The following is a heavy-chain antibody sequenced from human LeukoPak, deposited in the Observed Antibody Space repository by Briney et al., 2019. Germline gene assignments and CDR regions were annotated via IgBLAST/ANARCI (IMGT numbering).Heavy chain of an antibody. D-gene: IGHD1-26*01. CDR2: ISSSSSYI. CDR3: ARDLLVGASFNY. CDR1: GFTFSSYS. V-gene: IGHV3-21*01. Sequence: GGSLRLSCAASGFTFSSYSMNWVRQAPGKGLEWVSSISSSSSYIYYADSVKGRFTISRDNAKNSLYLQMNSLRAVDTAVYYCARDLLVGASFNYWGQGTLVTVSS. J-gene: IGHJ4*02.